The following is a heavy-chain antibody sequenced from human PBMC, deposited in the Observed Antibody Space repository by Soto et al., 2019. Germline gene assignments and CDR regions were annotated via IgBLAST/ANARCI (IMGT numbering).Heavy chain of an antibody. CDR1: GGTFSSYT. J-gene: IGHJ4*02. Sequence: QVQLVQSGAEVKKPGSSVKVSCKASGGTFSSYTISWVRQAPGQGLEWMGRIIPILGIANYAQKFQGRVTITADKSTSTAYMELSSLRSEDTAVYYCARVCSSTSCYRNSFDYWGQGTLVTVSS. V-gene: IGHV1-69*02. CDR2: IIPILGIA. D-gene: IGHD2-2*01. CDR3: ARVCSSTSCYRNSFDY.